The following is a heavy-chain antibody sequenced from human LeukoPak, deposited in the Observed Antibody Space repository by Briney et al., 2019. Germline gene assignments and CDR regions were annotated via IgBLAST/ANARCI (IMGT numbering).Heavy chain of an antibody. Sequence: GGSLRLSCAASGFTFSSYEMNWVRRAPGKGLEWVSHISSSGSTIYYTDSVKGRFTISRDNSKNSLYLQMNSLRAKDTAIYYCARTVARIGYWGQGALVTVSS. CDR3: ARTVARIGY. V-gene: IGHV3-48*03. CDR2: ISSSGSTI. J-gene: IGHJ4*02. CDR1: GFTFSSYE. D-gene: IGHD4-23*01.